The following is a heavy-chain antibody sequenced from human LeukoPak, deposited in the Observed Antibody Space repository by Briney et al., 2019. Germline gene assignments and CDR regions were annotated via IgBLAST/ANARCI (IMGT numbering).Heavy chain of an antibody. V-gene: IGHV3-30*18. Sequence: GGSLRLSCAASGFTFSSYGMHWVRQAPGKGLEWVAVISYDGSNKYYADSVKGRFTISRDNSKNTLYLQMSSLRAEDTAVYYCAKEPYYGSGSGEDYWGQGTLVTVSS. J-gene: IGHJ4*02. CDR1: GFTFSSYG. CDR2: ISYDGSNK. D-gene: IGHD3-10*01. CDR3: AKEPYYGSGSGEDY.